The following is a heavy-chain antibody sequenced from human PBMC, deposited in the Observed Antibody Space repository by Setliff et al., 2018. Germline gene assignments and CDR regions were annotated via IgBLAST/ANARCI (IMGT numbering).Heavy chain of an antibody. CDR1: GGSFSGYY. D-gene: IGHD4-4*01. J-gene: IGHJ6*03. V-gene: IGHV4-34*01. CDR3: ARADSNTYYYYYYMDV. CDR2: INHTGST. Sequence: SETLSLTCAVYGGSFSGYYWSWIRQPPGKGLELIGEINHTGSTNYNPSLKSRVTISVDTSKNQFSLKLSSVTAADTAVYHCARADSNTYYYYYYMDVWGKGTTVTVSS.